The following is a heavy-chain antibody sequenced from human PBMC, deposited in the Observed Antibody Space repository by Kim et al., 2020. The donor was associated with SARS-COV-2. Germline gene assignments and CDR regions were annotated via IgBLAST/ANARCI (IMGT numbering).Heavy chain of an antibody. Sequence: SETLSLTCTVSGGSISNYYWSWIRQPAGKGLEWIGHIYTTGSTNYNPSLKSRVTMSVDTSKNQFSLNLSSVTAADTAVYYCARRSYYSRVWGAFDIWGQGTMVAVSS. D-gene: IGHD3-10*01. V-gene: IGHV4-4*07. CDR2: IYTTGST. J-gene: IGHJ3*02. CDR1: GGSISNYY. CDR3: ARRSYYSRVWGAFDI.